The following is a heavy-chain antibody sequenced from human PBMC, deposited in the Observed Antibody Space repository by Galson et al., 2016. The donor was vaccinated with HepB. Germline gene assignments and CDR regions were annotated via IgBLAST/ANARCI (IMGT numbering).Heavy chain of an antibody. Sequence: SLRLSCAASGFTFSSYGMHWVRQAPGKGPEWVAVIWYDGSNKYYADSVKGRFTISRDNSKNTLYLQMNSLRAEDTAVYYCARDLVGVMYYFDYWGQGTLVTVSS. D-gene: IGHD3-22*01. CDR1: GFTFSSYG. CDR2: IWYDGSNK. CDR3: ARDLVGVMYYFDY. V-gene: IGHV3-33*01. J-gene: IGHJ4*02.